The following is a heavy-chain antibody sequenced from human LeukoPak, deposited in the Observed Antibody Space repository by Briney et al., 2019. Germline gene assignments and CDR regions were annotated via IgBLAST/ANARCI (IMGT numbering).Heavy chain of an antibody. CDR3: ARKHGSGSYWAPFDP. Sequence: SVKVSCKASGYAFTGYYMHWVRQAPGQGLEWMGWINPNSGDTNYVQKFQGRVTTTRDTSISTAYMELSSLTSDDTDVYYCARKHGSGSYWAPFDPWGQGTLVTVSS. CDR2: INPNSGDT. V-gene: IGHV1-2*02. CDR1: GYAFTGYY. J-gene: IGHJ5*02. D-gene: IGHD3-10*01.